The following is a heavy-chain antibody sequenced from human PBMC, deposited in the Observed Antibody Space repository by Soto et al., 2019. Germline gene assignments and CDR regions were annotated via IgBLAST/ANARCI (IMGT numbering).Heavy chain of an antibody. D-gene: IGHD3-10*01. CDR2: INHSGST. V-gene: IGHV4-34*09. J-gene: IGHJ4*02. CDR3: ASYMVRGVIIRN. Sequence: SETLSLTCAVYGGSFSGYYWSWIRQPPGKGLEWIGEINHSGSTNYNPSLKSRVTISVDTSKNQFSLKLSSVTAADTAVYYCASYMVRGVIIRNWGQGTLVTVSS. CDR1: GGSFSGYY.